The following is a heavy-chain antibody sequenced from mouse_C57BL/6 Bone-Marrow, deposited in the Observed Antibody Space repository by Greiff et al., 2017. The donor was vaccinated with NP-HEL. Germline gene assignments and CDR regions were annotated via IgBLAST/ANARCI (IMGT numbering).Heavy chain of an antibody. CDR2: IDPEDGDT. CDR1: GFNIKDYY. V-gene: IGHV14-1*01. CDR3: TTWLLLNWYFDV. Sequence: VQLQQSGAELVRPGASVKLSCTASGFNIKDYYMHWVKQRPEQGLEWIGRIDPEDGDTEYAPKFQGKATMTADTFSNTAYLQLSSLTSEDTAVYYCTTWLLLNWYFDVWGTGTTVTVSS. J-gene: IGHJ1*03. D-gene: IGHD2-3*01.